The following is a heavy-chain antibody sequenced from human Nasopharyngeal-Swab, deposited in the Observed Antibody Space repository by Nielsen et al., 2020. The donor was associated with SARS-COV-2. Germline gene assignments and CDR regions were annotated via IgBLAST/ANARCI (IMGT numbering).Heavy chain of an antibody. CDR3: ARSEATVVTTYYYYGMDV. V-gene: IGHV1-18*04. CDR2: ISAYNGNT. Sequence: ASVKVSCKASGYTFTSYYMHWVRQAPGQGLEWMGWISAYNGNTNYAQKLQGRVTMTTDTSTSTAYMELRSLRSDDTAVYYCARSEATVVTTYYYYGMDVWGQGTTVTVSS. D-gene: IGHD4-23*01. CDR1: GYTFTSYY. J-gene: IGHJ6*02.